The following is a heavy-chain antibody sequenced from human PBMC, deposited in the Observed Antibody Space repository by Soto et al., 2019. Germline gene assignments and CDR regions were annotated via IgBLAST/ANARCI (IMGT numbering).Heavy chain of an antibody. CDR2: ISYDGSNK. CDR3: ARDRGEQWLVKYFDY. CDR1: GFTFSSYA. D-gene: IGHD6-19*01. V-gene: IGHV3-30-3*01. J-gene: IGHJ4*02. Sequence: QVQLVESGGGVVQPGRSLRLSCAASGFTFSSYAMHWVRQAPGKGLEWVAVISYDGSNKYYADSVKGRFTISRDNSKNTLYLQMNSLRAEDTAVYYCARDRGEQWLVKYFDYWGQGTLVTVSS.